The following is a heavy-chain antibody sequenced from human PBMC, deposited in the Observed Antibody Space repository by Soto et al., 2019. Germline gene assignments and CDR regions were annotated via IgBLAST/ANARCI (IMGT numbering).Heavy chain of an antibody. CDR3: AKDPFIVVVPANPPNYFDY. J-gene: IGHJ4*02. V-gene: IGHV3-23*01. D-gene: IGHD2-2*01. Sequence: PGGSLRLSCAASGFTFSSYAMSWVRQAPGKGLEWVSAISGSGGSTYYADSVKGRFTISRDNSKNTLYLQMNSLRAEDTAVYYCAKDPFIVVVPANPPNYFDYWGQGTLVTVSS. CDR1: GFTFSSYA. CDR2: ISGSGGST.